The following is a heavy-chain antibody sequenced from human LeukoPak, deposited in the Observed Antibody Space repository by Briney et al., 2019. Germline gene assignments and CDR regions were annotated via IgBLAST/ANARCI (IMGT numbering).Heavy chain of an antibody. V-gene: IGHV3-11*06. CDR3: ARAPIAARWVYFDY. J-gene: IGHJ4*02. CDR1: GGSISSGGYY. Sequence: PSETLSLTCTVSGGSISSGGYYWSWIRQHPGKGLEWVSYISSSSSYTNYADPVKGRFTISRDNAKNSLYLQMNSLRAEDTAVYYCARAPIAARWVYFDYWGQGTLVTVSS. CDR2: ISSSSSYT. D-gene: IGHD6-6*01.